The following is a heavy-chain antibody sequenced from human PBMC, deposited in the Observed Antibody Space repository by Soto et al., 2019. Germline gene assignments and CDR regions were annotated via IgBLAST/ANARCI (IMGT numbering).Heavy chain of an antibody. V-gene: IGHV3-7*01. CDR2: IKQDGSEK. CDR1: GFTFSSYW. CDR3: ARELRGDYDFWSGYQLPYYYYYGMDV. Sequence: GGSLRLSCAASGFTFSSYWMSWVRQAPGKGLEWVANIKQDGSEKYYVDSVKGRFTISRDNAKNSLYLQMNSLRAEDTAVYYCARELRGDYDFWSGYQLPYYYYYGMDVWGQGTTVTVSS. J-gene: IGHJ6*02. D-gene: IGHD3-3*01.